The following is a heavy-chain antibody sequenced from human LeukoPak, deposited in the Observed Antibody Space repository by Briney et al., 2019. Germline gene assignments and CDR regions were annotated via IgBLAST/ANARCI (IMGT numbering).Heavy chain of an antibody. CDR1: NYSISSDNY. V-gene: IGHV4-38-2*01. Sequence: PPETLSLTCVVSNYSISSDNYWGWIRQSPGKGLEWIGSISHSGSTYYNPSLQSRVTISVDTSKNQFSLNLTSVTTTDTALYYCARAVTGPWFDPWGQGNLVTVSS. CDR3: ARAVTGPWFDP. D-gene: IGHD6-19*01. J-gene: IGHJ5*02. CDR2: ISHSGST.